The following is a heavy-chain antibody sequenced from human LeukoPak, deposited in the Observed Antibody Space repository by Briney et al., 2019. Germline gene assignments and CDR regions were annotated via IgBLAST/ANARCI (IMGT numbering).Heavy chain of an antibody. CDR1: GDSITGYY. J-gene: IGHJ4*02. CDR3: ARANWGRFDY. D-gene: IGHD7-27*01. Sequence: KPSETLSLTCTVSGDSITGYYWSWVRQPPGKGLEWIGYIYYSGSTNYSPSLKSRISISVDTSKNQFSLKLSSVTAADTAVYHCARANWGRFDYWGQGTLVTVSS. V-gene: IGHV4-59*01. CDR2: IYYSGST.